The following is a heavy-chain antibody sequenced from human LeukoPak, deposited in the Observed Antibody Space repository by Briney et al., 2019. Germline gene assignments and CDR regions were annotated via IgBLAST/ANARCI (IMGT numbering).Heavy chain of an antibody. CDR3: ARVRRGVGVALDY. CDR2: IITTGSSI. J-gene: IGHJ4*02. CDR1: GFTFSSYE. Sequence: GGSLRLSCAASGFTFSSYEMNWVREAPGKGLERVSYIITTGSSIYSADSAKGRFTISTDKVKNILYLQKNSVRAENTAVYFCARVRRGVGVALDYWGQGTLGTVSS. D-gene: IGHD6-19*01. V-gene: IGHV3-48*03.